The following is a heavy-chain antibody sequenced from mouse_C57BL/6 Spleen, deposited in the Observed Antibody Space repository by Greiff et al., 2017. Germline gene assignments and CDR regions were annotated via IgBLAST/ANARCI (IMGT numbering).Heavy chain of an antibody. Sequence: EVQLQESGPELVKPGASVKMSCKASGYTFTDYNMPWVKQSHGKSLEWIGYINPNNGGTSYNQKFKGKATLTVNKSSSTAYMELRSLTSEDSAVYYCARLDGYYGEWAMDYWGQGTSVTVSS. V-gene: IGHV1-22*01. CDR2: INPNNGGT. D-gene: IGHD2-3*01. CDR1: GYTFTDYN. CDR3: ARLDGYYGEWAMDY. J-gene: IGHJ4*01.